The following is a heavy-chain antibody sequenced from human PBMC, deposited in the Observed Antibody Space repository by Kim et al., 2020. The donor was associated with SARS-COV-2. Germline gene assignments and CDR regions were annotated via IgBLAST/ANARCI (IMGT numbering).Heavy chain of an antibody. V-gene: IGHV3-48*02. CDR3: ARSYYYDSSGYYYY. J-gene: IGHJ4*02. D-gene: IGHD3-22*01. Sequence: ADPGKGRFTISRENAKNSLYLQMNSLRDEDTAVYYCARSYYYDSSGYYYYWGQGTLVTVSS.